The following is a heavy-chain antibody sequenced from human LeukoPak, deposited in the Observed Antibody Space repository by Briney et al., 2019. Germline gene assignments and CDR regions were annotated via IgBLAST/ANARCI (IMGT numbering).Heavy chain of an antibody. V-gene: IGHV3-53*01. J-gene: IGHJ4*02. CDR1: GFTASSNY. D-gene: IGHD6-19*01. CDR2: IYSGGST. Sequence: PGGSLRLSCAASGFTASSNYMSWVRQAPGKGLEWVSVIYSGGSTYYADSVKGRFTISRDNSKNTLYLQMNSLRAEDTAVYYCARDKWGAVAGLDYWGQGTLVTVSS. CDR3: ARDKWGAVAGLDY.